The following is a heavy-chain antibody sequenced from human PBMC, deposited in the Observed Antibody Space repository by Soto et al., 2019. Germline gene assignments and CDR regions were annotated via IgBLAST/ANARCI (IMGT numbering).Heavy chain of an antibody. V-gene: IGHV3-30-3*01. CDR1: GFIFSSYA. Sequence: QVQLVESGGGVVQPGRSLRLSCAASGFIFSSYARHWVRQAPGKGLEWVAVISYDGSNKYYADSVKGRFTISRDNSKNTLYLQMNSLRAEDTAVYYCARGGSSSSWDYWGQGTLVTVSS. CDR2: ISYDGSNK. D-gene: IGHD6-13*01. CDR3: ARGGSSSSWDY. J-gene: IGHJ4*02.